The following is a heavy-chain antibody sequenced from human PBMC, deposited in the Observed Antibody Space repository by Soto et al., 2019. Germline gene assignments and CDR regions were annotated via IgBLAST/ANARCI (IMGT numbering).Heavy chain of an antibody. V-gene: IGHV1-24*01. CDR1: GYTLTELS. CDR2: FDPEDGET. D-gene: IGHD6-13*01. Sequence: GASVKVSCKVSGYTLTELSMHWVRQAPGKGLEWMGGFDPEDGETIYAQKFQGRVTMTEDTSTDTAYMELSSLRSEDTAVYYCATYPPVYRRSWYLSWGQGNLVTGS. CDR3: ATYPPVYRRSWYLS. J-gene: IGHJ4*02.